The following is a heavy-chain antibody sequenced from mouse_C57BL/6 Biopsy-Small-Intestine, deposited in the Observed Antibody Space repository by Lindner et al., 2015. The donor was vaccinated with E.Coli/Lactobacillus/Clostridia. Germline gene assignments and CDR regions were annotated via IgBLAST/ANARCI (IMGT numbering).Heavy chain of an antibody. CDR3: ARGSYYSNYGYFDV. Sequence: VQLQESGPELVKPGASVKISCKASGCSFTDYNMNWVKQSNGKSLEWIGVINPNYGTTSYNQKFKGKATLTVDQSSSTAYMQLNSLTSEDSAVYYCARGSYYSNYGYFDVWGTGTTVTVSS. D-gene: IGHD2-5*01. CDR2: INPNYGTT. V-gene: IGHV1-39*01. J-gene: IGHJ1*03. CDR1: GCSFTDYN.